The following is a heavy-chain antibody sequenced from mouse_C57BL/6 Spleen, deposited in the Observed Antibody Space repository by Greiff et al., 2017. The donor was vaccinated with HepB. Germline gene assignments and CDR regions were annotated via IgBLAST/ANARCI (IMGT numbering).Heavy chain of an antibody. CDR2: IWSGGST. CDR3: ARRETFRAMDY. V-gene: IGHV2-2*01. Sequence: QVQLQQSGPGLVQPSQSLSITCTVSGFSFTSYGVHWVRQSPGKGLEWLGVIWSGGSTDYTAAFISRLSISKDNSKSQVFFKMNSLQADDTAIYYCARRETFRAMDYWGQGTSVTVSS. J-gene: IGHJ4*01. CDR1: GFSFTSYG.